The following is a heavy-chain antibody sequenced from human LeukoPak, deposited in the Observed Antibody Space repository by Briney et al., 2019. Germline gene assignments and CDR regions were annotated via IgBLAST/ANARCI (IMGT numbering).Heavy chain of an antibody. D-gene: IGHD3-3*01. CDR2: IYYSGST. CDR1: GGSISSYY. CDR3: ARDLPPFTIFGVAPSGGDAFDI. J-gene: IGHJ3*02. V-gene: IGHV4-59*01. Sequence: SETLSLTCTVSGGSISSYYWSWIRQPPGKGLEWIGYIYYSGSTNYNPSLKSRVTISVDTSKNQFSLKLSSVTAADTAVYYCARDLPPFTIFGVAPSGGDAFDIWGQGTMVTVSS.